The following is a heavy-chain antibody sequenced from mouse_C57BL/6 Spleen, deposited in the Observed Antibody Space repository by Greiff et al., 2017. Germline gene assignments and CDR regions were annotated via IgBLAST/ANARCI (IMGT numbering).Heavy chain of an antibody. CDR3: ARRGDYCGSWFAY. Sequence: QVQLQQPGAELVKPGASVKLSCKASGYTFTSYWMQWVKQRPGQGLEWIGEIDPSDSYTNYNQKFKGKATLTVDTSSSTAYMQLSSLTSEDSAVYCGARRGDYCGSWFAYWGQGTLVTVSA. D-gene: IGHD2-13*01. CDR2: IDPSDSYT. CDR1: GYTFTSYW. V-gene: IGHV1-50*01. J-gene: IGHJ3*01.